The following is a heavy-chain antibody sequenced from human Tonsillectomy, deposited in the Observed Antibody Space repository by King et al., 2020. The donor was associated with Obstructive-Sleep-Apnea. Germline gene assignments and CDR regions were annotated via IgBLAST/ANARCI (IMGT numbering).Heavy chain of an antibody. CDR3: ARDLVPDAFDI. Sequence: VQLVESGGGLVQPGGSLRLSCAAPGFTFSGYNMNWVRQAPGKGLEWVSYIISSIITIYYADSVKGRFTISRDNAKNSLYLQMNSLRAEDTAVYYCARDLVPDAFDIWGQGTMVTVSS. CDR2: IISSIITI. J-gene: IGHJ3*02. V-gene: IGHV3-48*04. CDR1: GFTFSGYN. D-gene: IGHD6-13*01.